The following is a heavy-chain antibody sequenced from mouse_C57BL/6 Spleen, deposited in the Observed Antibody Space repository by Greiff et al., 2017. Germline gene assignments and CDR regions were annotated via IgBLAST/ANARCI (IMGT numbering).Heavy chain of an antibody. CDR1: GYTFTDYN. CDR2: INPNNGGT. Sequence: VQLQQSGPELVKPGASVKIPCKASGYTFTDYNMDWVKQSHGKSLEWIGDINPNNGGTIYNQKFKGKATLTVDKSSSTAYMELRSLTSEDTAVYYCARRDYDYDGGVDYWGQGTTLTVSS. CDR3: ARRDYDYDGGVDY. V-gene: IGHV1-18*01. D-gene: IGHD2-4*01. J-gene: IGHJ2*01.